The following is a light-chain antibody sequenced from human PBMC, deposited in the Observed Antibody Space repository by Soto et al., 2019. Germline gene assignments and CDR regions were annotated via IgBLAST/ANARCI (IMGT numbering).Light chain of an antibody. CDR3: GSYTTSSNYV. V-gene: IGLV2-14*02. CDR1: SSDVGNYGV. Sequence: QSVLTQPASVSGSPGQSITISCTGSSSDVGNYGVVSWYQQHPGKVPKLIIYDGSQRPSGVSDRFSGSKSGNTASLTISGLQAEDEADYYCGSYTTSSNYVFGTGTKV. CDR2: DGS. J-gene: IGLJ1*01.